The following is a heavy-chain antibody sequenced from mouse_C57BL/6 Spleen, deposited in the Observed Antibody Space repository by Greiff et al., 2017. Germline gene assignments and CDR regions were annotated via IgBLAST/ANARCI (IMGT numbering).Heavy chain of an antibody. Sequence: QVQLQQSGAELMKPGASVKLSCKATGYTFTGYWIEWVKQRPGHGLEWMGEILPGSGSTNYNEKFKDKATFTADTSSNTAYMQRSSLTTEDSAFYYCARRATVVAMDYWGQGTSVTVSS. CDR1: GYTFTGYW. CDR2: ILPGSGST. D-gene: IGHD1-1*01. CDR3: ARRATVVAMDY. J-gene: IGHJ4*01. V-gene: IGHV1-9*01.